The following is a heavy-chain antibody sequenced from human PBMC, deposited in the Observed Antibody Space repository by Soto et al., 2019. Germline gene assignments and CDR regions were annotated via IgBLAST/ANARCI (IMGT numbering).Heavy chain of an antibody. V-gene: IGHV3-33*01. CDR3: ARDDIPVRGVSIYGMDV. D-gene: IGHD3-10*01. CDR1: GFTFSNYG. J-gene: IGHJ6*02. CDR2: IWYDESNE. Sequence: QEQLVESGGGVVQPGRSLRLSCAASGFTFSNYGMHWVRQAPCKGLEWVAVIWYDESNEYYADSVKGRFTISRDNSKNTLFLQMNSLRAEDTAVYYCARDDIPVRGVSIYGMDVWGQGTTVTVSS.